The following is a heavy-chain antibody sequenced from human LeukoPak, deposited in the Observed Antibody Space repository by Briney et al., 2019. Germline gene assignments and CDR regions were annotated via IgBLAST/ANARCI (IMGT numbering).Heavy chain of an antibody. CDR3: ARYRPAAPIDY. CDR1: GGSISSGSYY. V-gene: IGHV4-61*02. CDR2: IYTSGST. Sequence: SETLSLTCTVSGGSISSGSYYWSWIRQPAGKGLEWIGRIYTSGSTNYNPSLKSRVTISVDTSKNQFSLKLSSVTAADTAVYYCARYRPAAPIDYWGQGTLVTVSS. D-gene: IGHD2-2*01. J-gene: IGHJ4*02.